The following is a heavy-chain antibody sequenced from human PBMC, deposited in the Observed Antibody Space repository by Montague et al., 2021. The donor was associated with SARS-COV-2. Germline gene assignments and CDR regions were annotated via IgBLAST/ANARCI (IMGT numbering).Heavy chain of an antibody. D-gene: IGHD3-10*01. CDR1: GFTLSASGVG. J-gene: IGHJ4*02. CDR2: IYWDDDK. CDR3: AHRRPGSGGYYFDY. Sequence: PALVKPTQTLTLTCTFSGFTLSASGVGVGWIRQPPGKALEWLALIYWDDDKRYSPSLKSRLTITKDTSKNQVVLTMTNMDPVDTATYYCAHRRPGSGGYYFDYWGQGTLVTVSS. V-gene: IGHV2-5*02.